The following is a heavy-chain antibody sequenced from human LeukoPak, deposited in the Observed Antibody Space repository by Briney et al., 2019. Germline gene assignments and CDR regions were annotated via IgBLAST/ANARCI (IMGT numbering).Heavy chain of an antibody. CDR3: ARGNSGFSP. Sequence: ASVKVSCKASGYTFTENYIHWVRQAPGHRLEWMGLINPYTGDANYTEKFQGRVTMTRETSVSTAYMHLSRLRSDDTPFYYSARGNSGFSPWGQGTPVTVSS. J-gene: IGHJ4*02. V-gene: IGHV1-2*02. CDR1: GYTFTENY. D-gene: IGHD3-22*01. CDR2: INPYTGDA.